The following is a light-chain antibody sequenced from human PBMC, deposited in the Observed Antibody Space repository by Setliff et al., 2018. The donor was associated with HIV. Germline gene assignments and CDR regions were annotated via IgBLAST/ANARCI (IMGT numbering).Light chain of an antibody. CDR3: QAWDSSTAWNV. CDR1: KLGDKY. CDR2: QDN. V-gene: IGLV3-1*01. J-gene: IGLJ1*01. Sequence: SYELTQPPSVSVSPGQTASITCSGNKLGDKYACWYQQKPGQSPVLVIYQDNKRPSGIPERFSGSNSGNTATLTISGTQAMDEADYYCQAWDSSTAWNVFGTGTKV.